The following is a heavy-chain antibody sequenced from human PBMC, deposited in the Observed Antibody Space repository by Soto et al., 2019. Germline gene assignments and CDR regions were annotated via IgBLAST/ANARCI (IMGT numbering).Heavy chain of an antibody. CDR3: ARGPRNFDY. Sequence: PSETLSLTCTVSDVSISSRTYFWGWIRQPPGKGLEWIGSIYSSGSTYYNPTLRSRVTISVDTTKNQFSLKLSFVTAADTAVYYCARGPRNFDYWGQGALVTVSS. V-gene: IGHV4-39*01. CDR1: DVSISSRTYF. J-gene: IGHJ4*02. CDR2: IYSSGST.